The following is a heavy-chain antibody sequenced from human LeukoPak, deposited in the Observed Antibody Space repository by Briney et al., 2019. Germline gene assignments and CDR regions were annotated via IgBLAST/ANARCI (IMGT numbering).Heavy chain of an antibody. Sequence: ASVKVSCKASGYTFTSYDINRVRQATGQGLEWMGWMNPNSGNTGYAQKFQGRVTMTRNTSISTAYMELSSLRSEDTAVYYCARGGAVTIYYYYYYMDVWGKGTTVTISS. CDR1: GYTFTSYD. D-gene: IGHD4-17*01. J-gene: IGHJ6*03. CDR2: MNPNSGNT. CDR3: ARGGAVTIYYYYYYMDV. V-gene: IGHV1-8*01.